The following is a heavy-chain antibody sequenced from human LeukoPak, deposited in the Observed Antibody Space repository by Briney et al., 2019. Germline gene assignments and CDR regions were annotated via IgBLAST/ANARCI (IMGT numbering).Heavy chain of an antibody. J-gene: IGHJ4*02. CDR2: ISSSGTTT. CDR3: ARDEVGATTEFDY. CDR1: GFTFSNYE. D-gene: IGHD1-26*01. V-gene: IGHV3-48*03. Sequence: PGGSLRLSCAASGFTFSNYEMNWVRQAPGRGLEWVSYISSSGTTTYYTDSVKGRFTVSRDNAKSSLYLQMNSLRDEDTAVYYCARDEVGATTEFDYWGQGTLVTVSS.